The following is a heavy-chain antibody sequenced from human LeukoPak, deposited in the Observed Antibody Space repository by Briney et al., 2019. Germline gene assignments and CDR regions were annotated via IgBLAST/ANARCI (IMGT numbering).Heavy chain of an antibody. CDR2: FDPEAGEA. CDR1: GYTRTELA. V-gene: IGHV1-24*01. D-gene: IGHD4-17*01. Sequence: SVKVSCKVSGYTRTELAIHWVRQAPGKGLEWMGGFDPEAGEAIYAQKSQGRVTMTEAISTHTAYMELSSLRSEDTALYYCATDISHDDGEYARGWFDSWGQGALVTVSS. CDR3: ATDISHDDGEYARGWFDS. J-gene: IGHJ5*01.